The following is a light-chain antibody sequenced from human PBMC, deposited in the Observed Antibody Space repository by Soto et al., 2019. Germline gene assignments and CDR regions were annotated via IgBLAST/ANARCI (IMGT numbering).Light chain of an antibody. V-gene: IGKV1-12*01. CDR2: DAS. CDR3: QQSYSTPT. CDR1: QGIGSW. Sequence: SHRTQSPSSVSASVGGRVTLTCRASQGIGSWLAWYQQKPGEAPKLLIYDASALPRGVPSRFSGSGSGTDFTLTIIRLQPEDFATYYCQQSYSTPTFGQGTRLEIK. J-gene: IGKJ5*01.